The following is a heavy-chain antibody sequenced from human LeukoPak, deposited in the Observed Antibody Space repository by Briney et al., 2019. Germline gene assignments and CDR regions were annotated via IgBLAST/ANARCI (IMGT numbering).Heavy chain of an antibody. V-gene: IGHV3-23*01. CDR2: ISGSGGTT. CDR3: AKDTMGATYY. Sequence: GGSLRLSCAASGFTFSSYSMSWFRQAPGKGLEWVSAISGSGGTTYYAASVKGRFTISRENSKNTLYLEMNSQRAEDTAVYYCAKDTMGATYYWGQGTMVTVPS. D-gene: IGHD1-26*01. CDR1: GFTFSSYS. J-gene: IGHJ4*02.